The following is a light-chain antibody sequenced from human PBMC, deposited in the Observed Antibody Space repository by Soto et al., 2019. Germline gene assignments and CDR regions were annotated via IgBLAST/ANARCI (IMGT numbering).Light chain of an antibody. J-gene: IGKJ5*01. CDR3: QQYGSSPIT. V-gene: IGKV3-20*01. Sequence: EVLWTQSPGTLSLTPGDRATLSCRASQSVTSSFLAWYQQKPGQAPRLLIYGTSSRATGIPDRFSGSGSGTDFTLTISRLEPEDFAVYYCQQYGSSPITFGQGTRLEIK. CDR1: QSVTSSF. CDR2: GTS.